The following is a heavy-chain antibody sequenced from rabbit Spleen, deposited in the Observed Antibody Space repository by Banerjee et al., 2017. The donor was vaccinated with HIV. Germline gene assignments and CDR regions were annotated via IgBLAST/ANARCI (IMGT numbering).Heavy chain of an antibody. CDR1: GFSFSTYY. Sequence: QSLEESGGDLVKPGASLTLTCTASGFSFSTYYMSWVRQAPGKGLEWIACIDIGSRDFTYYASWAKGRFTISKTSSTTVTLQMTSLTVADTATYFCARTYGGRCNLDLWGPGTLVTVS. V-gene: IGHV1S40*01. CDR3: ARTYGGRCNLDL. J-gene: IGHJ4*01. CDR2: IDIGSRDFT. D-gene: IGHD2-1*01.